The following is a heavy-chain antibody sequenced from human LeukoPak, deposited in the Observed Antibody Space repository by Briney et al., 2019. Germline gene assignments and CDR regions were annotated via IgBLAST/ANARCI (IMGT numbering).Heavy chain of an antibody. Sequence: GGSLRLSCAASGLTFSSYAMSWVRQAPGKGLEWVSAISSGGDKTYYADSVKGRFTISRDNSKNTLYLQMNSLRAEDTAVYYCAKGKRITMIVVVIDYWGQGTLVTVSS. CDR1: GLTFSSYA. V-gene: IGHV3-23*01. D-gene: IGHD3-22*01. CDR2: ISSGGDKT. J-gene: IGHJ4*02. CDR3: AKGKRITMIVVVIDY.